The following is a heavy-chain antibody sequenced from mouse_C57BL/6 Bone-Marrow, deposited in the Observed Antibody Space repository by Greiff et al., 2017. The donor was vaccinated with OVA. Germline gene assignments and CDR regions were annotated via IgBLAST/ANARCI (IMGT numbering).Heavy chain of an antibody. Sequence: QVQLQQSGAELARPGASVKLSCKASGYTFTSYGISWVKQRTGQGLEWIGEIYPRSGNTYYNEKFKGKATLTADKSSSTAYMELRSLTSEDSAVYFCARGTYWYFDVWGTGTTVTVSS. CDR3: ARGTYWYFDV. V-gene: IGHV1-81*01. J-gene: IGHJ1*03. D-gene: IGHD2-14*01. CDR1: GYTFTSYG. CDR2: IYPRSGNT.